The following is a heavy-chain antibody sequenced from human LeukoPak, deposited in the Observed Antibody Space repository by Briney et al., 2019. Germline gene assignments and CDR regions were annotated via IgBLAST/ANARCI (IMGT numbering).Heavy chain of an antibody. Sequence: GGSLRLSCEASGFPFSTFWMIWVRQPPGKGLEWVAKIQQDGSGEQYVDSVKGRFTISRDNAKNSLYLQMNSLRAEDTAVYYCARARIAARHFDYWGQGTLVTVSS. CDR2: IQQDGSGE. J-gene: IGHJ4*02. V-gene: IGHV3-7*01. CDR3: ARARIAARHFDY. CDR1: GFPFSTFW. D-gene: IGHD6-6*01.